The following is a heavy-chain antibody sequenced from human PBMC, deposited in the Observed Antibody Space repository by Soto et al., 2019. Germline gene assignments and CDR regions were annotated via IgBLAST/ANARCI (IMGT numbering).Heavy chain of an antibody. J-gene: IGHJ3*02. D-gene: IGHD6-19*01. CDR3: AREGQWLVRASAFDI. CDR1: GFTFSSYS. Sequence: AGGSLRLSCAASGFTFSSYSMNWVRQAPGKGLEWVSYISSSSSTIYYADSVKGRFTISRDNAKNSLYLQMNSLRDEDTAVYYCAREGQWLVRASAFDIWGQGTMVTVSS. CDR2: ISSSSSTI. V-gene: IGHV3-48*02.